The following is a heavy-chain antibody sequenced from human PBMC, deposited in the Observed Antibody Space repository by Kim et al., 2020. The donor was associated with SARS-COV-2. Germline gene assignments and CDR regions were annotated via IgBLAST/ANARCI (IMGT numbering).Heavy chain of an antibody. V-gene: IGHV1-2*02. Sequence: ASVKVSCKASGYTFTGYYMHWVRQAPGQGLEWMGWINPNSGGTNYAQKFQGRVTMTRDTSISTAYMELSRLRSDDTAVYYCARDGYLCLGCGPTYYYYGMDVWGQGTTVTVSS. CDR2: INPNSGGT. D-gene: IGHD3-16*01. J-gene: IGHJ6*02. CDR1: GYTFTGYY. CDR3: ARDGYLCLGCGPTYYYYGMDV.